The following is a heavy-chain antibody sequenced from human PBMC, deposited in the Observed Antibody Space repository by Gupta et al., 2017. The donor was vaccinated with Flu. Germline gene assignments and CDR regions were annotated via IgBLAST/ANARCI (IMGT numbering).Heavy chain of an antibody. CDR2: MNWEGDFT. CDR1: GFTFRDYT. J-gene: IGHJ4*02. CDR3: VKDIGYGAGYYFDH. D-gene: IGHD5-12*01. Sequence: EVQLVESGGAVIQPGGSLRLSCAASGFTFRDYTMHWVRQTPDKGLEWVSLMNWEGDFTSYLDSVKGRFTISRDNRKDSLFLEMNSLRPEDTAIYYCVKDIGYGAGYYFDHWGLGTSVTVSS. V-gene: IGHV3-43*01.